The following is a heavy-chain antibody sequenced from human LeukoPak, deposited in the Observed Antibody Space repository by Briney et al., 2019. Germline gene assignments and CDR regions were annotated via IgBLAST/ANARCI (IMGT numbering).Heavy chain of an antibody. CDR1: GFTFSTFW. CDR2: INQGGSAQ. D-gene: IGHD6-13*01. J-gene: IGHJ4*02. CDR3: ARDISASGIFFDS. Sequence: GGSLRLSCAASGFTFSTFWMGWVRQVPGKGLEWVANINQGGSAQYYVDSVKGRFTISRDNAENALYLQMNSLRAEDTAVYFCARDISASGIFFDSWGQGTPVTVSS. V-gene: IGHV3-7*01.